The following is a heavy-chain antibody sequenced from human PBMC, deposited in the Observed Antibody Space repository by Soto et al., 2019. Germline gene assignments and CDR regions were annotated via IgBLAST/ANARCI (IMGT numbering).Heavy chain of an antibody. V-gene: IGHV4-34*01. Sequence: SETLSLTCAVYGGSFSGYYWSWIRQPPGKGLEWIGEINHSGSTNYNPSLKSRVTISVDTSKNQFSLKLSSVTAADTAVYYCARGSQGSGSTSNYYYYYYGMDVWGQGTTVTVSS. CDR2: INHSGST. D-gene: IGHD1-26*01. CDR3: ARGSQGSGSTSNYYYYYYGMDV. CDR1: GGSFSGYY. J-gene: IGHJ6*02.